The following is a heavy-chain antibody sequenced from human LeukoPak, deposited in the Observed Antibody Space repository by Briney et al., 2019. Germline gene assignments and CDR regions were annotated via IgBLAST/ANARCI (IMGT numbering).Heavy chain of an antibody. D-gene: IGHD1-26*01. CDR1: GFTFSTYN. J-gene: IGHJ4*02. CDR2: ITSSSSYI. V-gene: IGHV3-21*04. CDR3: AKRGAEVGQTVAPGDY. Sequence: GGSLRLSCAASGFTFSTYNMNWVRQAPGKGLEWVSSITSSSSYIYYADSVKGRFTSSRDNSKNTLYLQMSSLRAEDTAVHYCAKRGAEVGQTVAPGDYWGQGTLVTVSS.